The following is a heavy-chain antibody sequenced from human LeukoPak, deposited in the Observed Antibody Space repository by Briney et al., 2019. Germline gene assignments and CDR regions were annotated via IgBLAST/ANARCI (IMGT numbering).Heavy chain of an antibody. CDR2: IYYSGST. Sequence: SETLSLTCTVSGGSISSSSYYWGWIRQPPGKGLEWIGSIYYSGSTYYNPSLKSRVTISVDTSKNQFSLKLSSVTAADTAVYYCARDRVYYYGSGSEGNAFDPWGQGTLVTVSS. D-gene: IGHD3-10*01. V-gene: IGHV4-39*07. CDR3: ARDRVYYYGSGSEGNAFDP. CDR1: GGSISSSSYY. J-gene: IGHJ5*02.